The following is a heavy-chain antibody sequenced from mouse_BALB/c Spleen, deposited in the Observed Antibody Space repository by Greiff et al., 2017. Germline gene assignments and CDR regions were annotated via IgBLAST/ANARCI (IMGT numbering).Heavy chain of an antibody. CDR2: IDPENGDT. CDR1: GFNIKDYY. D-gene: IGHD1-2*01. J-gene: IGHJ2*01. Sequence: VQLQQSGAELVRPGASVKLSCTASGFNIKDYYMHWVKQRPEQGLEWIGWIDPENGDTEYAPKFQGKATMTADTSYNTAYLQLSSLTSEDTAVYYCNAGTTASVYFDYWGQGTTLTVSS. CDR3: NAGTTASVYFDY. V-gene: IGHV14-4*02.